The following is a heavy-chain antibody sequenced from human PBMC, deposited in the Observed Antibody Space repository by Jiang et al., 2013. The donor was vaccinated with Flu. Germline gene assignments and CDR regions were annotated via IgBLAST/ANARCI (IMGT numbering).Heavy chain of an antibody. CDR1: GFTFDDYA. V-gene: IGHV3-9*01. D-gene: IGHD3-22*01. CDR3: AKVNYYDSSGYYDY. CDR2: ISWNSGSI. Sequence: LVQPGRSLRLSCAASGFTFDDYAMHWVRQAPGKGLEWVSGISWNSGSIGYADSVKGRFTISRDNAKNSLYLQMNSLRAEDTALYYCAKVNYYDSSGYYDYWGQGTLVTVSS. J-gene: IGHJ4*02.